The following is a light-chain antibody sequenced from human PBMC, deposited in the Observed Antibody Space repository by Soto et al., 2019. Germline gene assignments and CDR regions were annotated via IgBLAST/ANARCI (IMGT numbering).Light chain of an antibody. Sequence: EIVLTQSPGTLSLSPGERATLSCRASQSVSSSYLAWYQQKPGQAPRLLIYGVSSRATDIPDRFSGSGSGTDFTLTISRLEPEDFAVYYCQQYGSSPPVTFGQGTRLEIK. CDR2: GVS. CDR3: QQYGSSPPVT. CDR1: QSVSSSY. J-gene: IGKJ5*01. V-gene: IGKV3-20*01.